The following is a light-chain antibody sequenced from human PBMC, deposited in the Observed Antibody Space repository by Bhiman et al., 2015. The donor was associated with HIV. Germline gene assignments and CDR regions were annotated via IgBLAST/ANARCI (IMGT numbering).Light chain of an antibody. CDR1: SRDVGYYDF. Sequence: QSALTQPPSASGSPGQSVTISCTGTSRDVGYYDFVSWYQQHPGKTPRLIIYDVIKRPSGVSSRFAGSASGNTASLTISGLQAEDEADYYCSSYTSSATYVFGTGTMVTVL. CDR3: SSYTSSATYV. V-gene: IGLV2-14*03. CDR2: DVI. J-gene: IGLJ1*01.